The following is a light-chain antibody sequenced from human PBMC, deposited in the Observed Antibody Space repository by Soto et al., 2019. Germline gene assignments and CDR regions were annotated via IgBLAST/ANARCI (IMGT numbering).Light chain of an antibody. CDR2: AAS. J-gene: IGKJ4*01. CDR3: QQLNSYPLT. Sequence: IPLTQSPSSLSASVGDRFTITCRASQGISSYLAWYQQKPGKAPKLLIYAASTLQSGVPSRFSGSGSGTDFTLTISSLQPEDFATYYCQQLNSYPLTFGGGTKVDI. CDR1: QGISSY. V-gene: IGKV1-9*01.